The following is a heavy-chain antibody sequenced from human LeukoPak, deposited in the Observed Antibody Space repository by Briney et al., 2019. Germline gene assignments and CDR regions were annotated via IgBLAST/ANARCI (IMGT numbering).Heavy chain of an antibody. Sequence: GASVKVSCKASGYTFGNFGINWVRQAPGQGLEWMGWINPNTGGTNYAQNFQGRVTMTTDTSISTVYMQLSSLRSDDTAVFYCAAVYSGTKHDAFDIWGQGTMVTVSS. CDR3: AAVYSGTKHDAFDI. D-gene: IGHD1-26*01. V-gene: IGHV1-2*02. CDR1: GYTFGNFG. J-gene: IGHJ3*02. CDR2: INPNTGGT.